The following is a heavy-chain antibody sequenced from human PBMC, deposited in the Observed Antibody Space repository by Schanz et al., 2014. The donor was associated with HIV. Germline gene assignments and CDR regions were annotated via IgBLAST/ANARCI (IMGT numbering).Heavy chain of an antibody. CDR3: AKVPVAHYYYGMDV. J-gene: IGHJ6*02. CDR2: ISGSGGST. CDR1: GFTFSTYW. V-gene: IGHV3-23*04. Sequence: EVQLVESGGGLVQPGGSLRLSCAASGFTFSTYWMHWVRQAPGKGLVWVSTISGSGGSTYYADSVKGRFTISRDNSKSTLFLQMNSLRAEDTAVYYCAKVPVAHYYYGMDVWGQGTTVTVSS.